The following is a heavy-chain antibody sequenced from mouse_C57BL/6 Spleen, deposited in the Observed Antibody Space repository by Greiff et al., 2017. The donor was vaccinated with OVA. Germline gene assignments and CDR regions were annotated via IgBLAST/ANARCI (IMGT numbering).Heavy chain of an antibody. CDR3: ARYWSYYARDY. CDR2: IHPNSGST. V-gene: IGHV1-64*01. Sequence: QVQLQQPGAELVKPGASVKLSCKASGYTFTSYWMHWVKQRPGQGLEWIGMIHPNSGSTNYNEKFKSKATLTVDKSSSTAYMQLSSLTSEDSAVYYCARYWSYYARDYWGQGTSVTVSS. CDR1: GYTFTSYW. J-gene: IGHJ4*01.